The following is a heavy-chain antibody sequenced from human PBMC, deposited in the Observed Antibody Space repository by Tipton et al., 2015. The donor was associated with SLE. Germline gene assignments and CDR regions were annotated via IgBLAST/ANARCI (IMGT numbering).Heavy chain of an antibody. V-gene: IGHV3-7*01. CDR1: GDSISSSSYY. D-gene: IGHD2/OR15-2a*01. J-gene: IGHJ4*02. CDR3: ARGKYYFDY. Sequence: TLSLTCAVSGDSISSSSYYWGWIRQPPGKGLEWVANIKEDGSEKHYVDSVKDRLTISRDNAKNSLYLQMNSLRDEDTAVYYCARGKYYFDYWGQGALVTVSS. CDR2: IKEDGSEK.